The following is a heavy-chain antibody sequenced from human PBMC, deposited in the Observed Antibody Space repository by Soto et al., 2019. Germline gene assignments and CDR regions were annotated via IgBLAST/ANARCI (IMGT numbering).Heavy chain of an antibody. CDR1: GYTFTSYD. CDR3: AVPTYYGSGSYYTLPAFDI. Sequence: SVKVSCKASGYTFTSYDINWVRQATGQGLEWIRWIVVGSGNTNYAQKFQERVTITRDMSTSTDYMELSSLRSEDTAVYYCAVPTYYGSGSYYTLPAFDIWGQGTMVTVSS. D-gene: IGHD3-10*01. V-gene: IGHV1-58*02. J-gene: IGHJ3*02. CDR2: IVVGSGNT.